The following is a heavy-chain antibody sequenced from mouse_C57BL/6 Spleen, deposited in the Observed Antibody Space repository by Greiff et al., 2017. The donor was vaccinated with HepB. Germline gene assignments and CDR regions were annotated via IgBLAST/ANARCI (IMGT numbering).Heavy chain of an antibody. D-gene: IGHD1-1*01. Sequence: EVKLQQSGAELVRPGASVKLSCTASGFNIKDYYMHWVKQRPEQGLEWIGRIDPEDGDTEYAPKFQGKATMTADTSSNTAYLQLSSLPSEDTAVYYCTTYYGSSYLAWFAYWGQGTLVTVSA. CDR2: IDPEDGDT. CDR1: GFNIKDYY. V-gene: IGHV14-1*01. J-gene: IGHJ3*01. CDR3: TTYYGSSYLAWFAY.